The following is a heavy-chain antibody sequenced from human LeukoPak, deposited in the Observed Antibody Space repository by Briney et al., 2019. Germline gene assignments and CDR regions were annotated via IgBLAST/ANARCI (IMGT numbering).Heavy chain of an antibody. CDR1: GGSISSYY. Sequence: SETLSLTCTVSGGSISSYYWSWIRQPPGKGLEWIGYIYYSGSTNYNPSLKSRVTISVDTSKNQFSLKLSSVTAADTAVYYCARVGATVQKYTWFDPWGQGTLVTVSS. CDR2: IYYSGST. D-gene: IGHD4-11*01. J-gene: IGHJ5*02. CDR3: ARVGATVQKYTWFDP. V-gene: IGHV4-59*01.